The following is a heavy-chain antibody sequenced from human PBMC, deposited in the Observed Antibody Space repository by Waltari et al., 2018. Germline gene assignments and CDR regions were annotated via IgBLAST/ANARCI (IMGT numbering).Heavy chain of an antibody. Sequence: EVQLVESGGGLVQPGGSLRLSCEASEFTFRLYWMHWVRQVPGKGLEWVSRSNSDGMSISYGGSVKGRFTIHKDNARNTVYLQMNSLRAEDTSIYYCARGARRTSQTTGWWYFDLWGRGTLLTVSS. J-gene: IGHJ2*01. D-gene: IGHD4-17*01. CDR2: SNSDGMSI. CDR3: ARGARRTSQTTGWWYFDL. CDR1: EFTFRLYW. V-gene: IGHV3-74*01.